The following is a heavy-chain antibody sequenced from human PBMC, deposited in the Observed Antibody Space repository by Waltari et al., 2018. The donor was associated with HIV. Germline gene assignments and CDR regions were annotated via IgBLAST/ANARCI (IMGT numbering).Heavy chain of an antibody. D-gene: IGHD6-13*01. J-gene: IGHJ4*02. V-gene: IGHV1-69-2*01. CDR3: ASLAAAVYFDA. CDR1: GYTFTDYY. CDR2: IDPEEGET. Sequence: EVHLVQSGPEERKPGSTMKISCRVSGYTFTDYYIHWVQEAPGRGLEWMGLIDPEEGETVYAEKFQDRLTITADTSADTVYMELTSLRSDDTAVYYCASLAAAVYFDAWGQGTLLTVSS.